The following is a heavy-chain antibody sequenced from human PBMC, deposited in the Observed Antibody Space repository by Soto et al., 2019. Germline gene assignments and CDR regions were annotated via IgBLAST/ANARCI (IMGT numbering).Heavy chain of an antibody. J-gene: IGHJ4*02. CDR3: ARDRGHYYDSSGYSIDY. CDR2: IYYSGST. D-gene: IGHD3-22*01. CDR1: GGSISSGGYY. V-gene: IGHV4-31*03. Sequence: PSETLSLTCTVSGGSISSGGYYWSWIRQHPGKGLEWIGYIYYSGSTYYNPSLKSRVTISVDTSKNQFSLKLSSVTAADTAVYYCARDRGHYYDSSGYSIDYWGQGTLVTVSS.